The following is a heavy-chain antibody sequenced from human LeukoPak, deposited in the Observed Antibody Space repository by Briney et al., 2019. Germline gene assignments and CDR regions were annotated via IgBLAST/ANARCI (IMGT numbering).Heavy chain of an antibody. CDR2: ISYDGSNK. V-gene: IGHV3-30-3*01. CDR3: ARAGRQLGQRYYYYGMDV. CDR1: GFTFSSYA. J-gene: IGHJ6*02. D-gene: IGHD6-13*01. Sequence: SGRSLRLSCAASGFTFSSYAMHWVRQAPGKGLEWVAVISYDGSNKYYADSVKGRFTISRDNSKNTLYLQMNSLRAEDTAVYYCARAGRQLGQRYYYYGMDVWGQGTTVTVSS.